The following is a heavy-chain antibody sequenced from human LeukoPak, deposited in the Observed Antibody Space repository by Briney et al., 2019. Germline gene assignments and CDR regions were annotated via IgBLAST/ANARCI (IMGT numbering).Heavy chain of an antibody. D-gene: IGHD6-19*01. Sequence: SQTLSLTCAISGDSVSSNSAAWNWIRQSPSRGLEWLGRTYYRSKWYNDYAVSVKSRITINPDTSKNRFPLQLNSVTPEDTAVYYCARGAYSSGWFDYWGQGTLVTVSS. CDR3: ARGAYSSGWFDY. V-gene: IGHV6-1*01. CDR1: GDSVSSNSAA. J-gene: IGHJ4*02. CDR2: TYYRSKWYN.